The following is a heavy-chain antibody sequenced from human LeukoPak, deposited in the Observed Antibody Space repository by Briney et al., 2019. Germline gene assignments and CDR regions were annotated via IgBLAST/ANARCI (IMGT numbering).Heavy chain of an antibody. V-gene: IGHV1-46*01. Sequence: ASVKVSCKASGYTFTSYYMHWVQQAPGQGLEWMGIINPSGGSTSYAQKFQGRVTMTRDTSTSTVYMELSSLRSEDTAVYYCARDLESTTGTTTFDYWGQGTLVTVSS. J-gene: IGHJ4*02. D-gene: IGHD1-1*01. CDR2: INPSGGST. CDR1: GYTFTSYY. CDR3: ARDLESTTGTTTFDY.